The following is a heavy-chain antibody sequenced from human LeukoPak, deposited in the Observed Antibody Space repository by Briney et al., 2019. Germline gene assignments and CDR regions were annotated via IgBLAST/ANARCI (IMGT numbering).Heavy chain of an antibody. CDR3: ARVPNYDFWSGYPRGYYFDY. D-gene: IGHD3-3*01. V-gene: IGHV4-34*01. CDR1: GGSFSGYY. J-gene: IGHJ4*02. Sequence: SETLSLTCAVYGGSFSGYYWSWIRQPPGKGLEWIGEINHSGSTNYNPSLKSRVTISVDTSKNQFSLKLSSVTAADTAVYYCARVPNYDFWSGYPRGYYFDYWGQGTLVTVSS. CDR2: INHSGST.